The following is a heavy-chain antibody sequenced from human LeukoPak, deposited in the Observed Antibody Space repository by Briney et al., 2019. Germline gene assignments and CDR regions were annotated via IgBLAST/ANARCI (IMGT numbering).Heavy chain of an antibody. CDR1: GFTFSSYA. D-gene: IGHD4-17*01. J-gene: IGHJ6*02. Sequence: GGSLRLSCAASGFTFSSYAMSWVRQAPGKGLEWVSAISGSDGSTYYADSVKGRFTISRDNSRNTVFLQMNSLRAEDTAVYYCARDNRAGYGGNSDYYYSVDVWGQGTTVTVSS. CDR3: ARDNRAGYGGNSDYYYSVDV. CDR2: ISGSDGST. V-gene: IGHV3-23*01.